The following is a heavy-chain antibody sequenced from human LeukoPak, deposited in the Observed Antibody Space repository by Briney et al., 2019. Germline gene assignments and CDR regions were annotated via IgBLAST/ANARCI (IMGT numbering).Heavy chain of an antibody. CDR1: GGSISSYY. V-gene: IGHV4-59*01. J-gene: IGHJ6*02. D-gene: IGHD6-6*01. CDR2: IYYSGST. Sequence: SETLSLTCTVSGGSISSYYWSWIRQPPGKGLERIGHIYYSGSTNYNPSLKSRVTISLDTSKNQFSLKLSSVTAADTAVYYCTRFTSSSGYYGMDVWGQGTTATVS. CDR3: TRFTSSSGYYGMDV.